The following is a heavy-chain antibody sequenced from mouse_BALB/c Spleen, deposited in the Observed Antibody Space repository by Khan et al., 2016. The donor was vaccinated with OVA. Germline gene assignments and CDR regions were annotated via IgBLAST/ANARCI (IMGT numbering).Heavy chain of an antibody. CDR1: GFTFSTYA. J-gene: IGHJ3*01. Sequence: EVELVESGGGLVKPGGPLKLSCAASGFTFSTYAMSWVRQTPEKRLEWVATISSGGDNTYYPDSVKGRFTISRDNAKNTLYLQMSSLRSEDTAMYYCARHNYGPFTYWGQGTLVTVSA. CDR2: ISSGGDNT. D-gene: IGHD1-1*01. CDR3: ARHNYGPFTY. V-gene: IGHV5-9-3*01.